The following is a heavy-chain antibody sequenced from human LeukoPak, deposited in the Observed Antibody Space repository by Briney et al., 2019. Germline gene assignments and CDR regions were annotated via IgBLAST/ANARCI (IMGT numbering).Heavy chain of an antibody. CDR3: ARGTAAGKSFGY. CDR2: INHSGST. CDR1: GGSFSGYY. J-gene: IGHJ4*02. Sequence: PSETLSLTCAVYGGSFSGYYWSWIRQPPGKGLEGIGEINHSGSTNYNPSLKSRVTISVDTSKNQFSLKLSSVTAADTAVYYCARGTAAGKSFGYWGQGTLATVSS. D-gene: IGHD6-13*01. V-gene: IGHV4-34*01.